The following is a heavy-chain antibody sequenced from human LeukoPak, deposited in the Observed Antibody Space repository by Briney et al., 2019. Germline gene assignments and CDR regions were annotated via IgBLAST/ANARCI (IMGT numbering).Heavy chain of an antibody. V-gene: IGHV4-59*08. CDR1: GGSISSYY. CDR3: ARRYCSSTSSCFLDY. Sequence: SETLSLTCTVSGGSISSYYWSWIRQPPGKGLEWIGDIYYSGSTNYNPSLKSRVTISVDTSKNQFSLKLSSVTAADTAVYYCARRYCSSTSSCFLDYWGQGTLVTVSS. CDR2: IYYSGST. J-gene: IGHJ4*02. D-gene: IGHD2-2*01.